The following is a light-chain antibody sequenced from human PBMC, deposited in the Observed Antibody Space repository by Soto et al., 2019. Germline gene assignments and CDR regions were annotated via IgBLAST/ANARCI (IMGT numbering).Light chain of an antibody. CDR3: AAWDDNLIVL. V-gene: IGLV1-40*01. CDR2: HNS. J-gene: IGLJ2*01. CDR1: SSSIGAGYD. Sequence: QSVLTQPPSVSGAPGQRVTISCAGSSSSIGAGYDVHWYQQLPGTAPKLLIYHNSNRPSGVPDRFSGSKSGTSASLAISGLQSDDEAEYYCAAWDDNLIVLFGGGTKVTVL.